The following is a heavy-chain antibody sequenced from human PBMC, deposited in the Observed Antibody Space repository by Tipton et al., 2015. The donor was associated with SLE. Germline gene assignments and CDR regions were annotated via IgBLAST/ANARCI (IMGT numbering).Heavy chain of an antibody. V-gene: IGHV5-51*01. CDR2: IYPRDSDA. Sequence: QSGPEVEKPGESLKISCRVSGYTFANFWISWVRQMPGKGLEWMGFIYPRDSDAKYSPSFEGQVTFSADKSTSTAYLQWNSLKTSDTAMYYCARDQASLGLDFWGQGTLVTVSS. J-gene: IGHJ4*02. CDR3: ARDQASLGLDF. CDR1: GYTFANFW.